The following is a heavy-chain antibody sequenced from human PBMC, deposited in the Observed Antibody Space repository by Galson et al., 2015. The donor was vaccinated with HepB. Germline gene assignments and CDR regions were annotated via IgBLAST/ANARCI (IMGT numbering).Heavy chain of an antibody. Sequence: SLRLSCAASGFTFSSYAMHWVRQAPGKGLEYVSAISSNGGSTYYADSVKGRFTISRDNSKSTLYLQMSSLRAEDTAVYYCVKVGYYDSSGYYGPRDYYYGMDVWGQGTTVTVSS. CDR2: ISSNGGST. CDR3: VKVGYYDSSGYYGPRDYYYGMDV. CDR1: GFTFSSYA. D-gene: IGHD3-22*01. V-gene: IGHV3-64D*06. J-gene: IGHJ6*02.